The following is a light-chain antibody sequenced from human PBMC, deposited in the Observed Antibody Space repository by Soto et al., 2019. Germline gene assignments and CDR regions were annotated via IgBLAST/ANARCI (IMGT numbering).Light chain of an antibody. CDR3: MQATQFPHT. V-gene: IGKV2-24*01. Sequence: DIVMTQTPLSSPFTLGQPASISCRSSQSLLDSDGDTYLSWLQQRPGQPPRLLIYKTSSRFSGVTDSFSGSGAGTAFTLKISRVEVEDVVVYYCMQATQFPHTFGQGTKLEI. J-gene: IGKJ2*01. CDR2: KTS. CDR1: QSLLDSDGDTY.